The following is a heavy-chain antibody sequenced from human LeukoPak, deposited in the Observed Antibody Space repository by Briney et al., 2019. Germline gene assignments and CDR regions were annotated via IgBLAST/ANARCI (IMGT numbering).Heavy chain of an antibody. J-gene: IGHJ4*02. V-gene: IGHV3-30-3*01. Sequence: PGGSLRLSCAASGFTFSSYAMHWVRQAPGKGLEWVAVISYDGSNKYYADSVKGRFTISRDNSKNTLYLQMNSLRAEDTAVYYCARDRPDYGVDYWGQGTLVTVSS. CDR3: ARDRPDYGVDY. CDR1: GFTFSSYA. D-gene: IGHD4-17*01. CDR2: ISYDGSNK.